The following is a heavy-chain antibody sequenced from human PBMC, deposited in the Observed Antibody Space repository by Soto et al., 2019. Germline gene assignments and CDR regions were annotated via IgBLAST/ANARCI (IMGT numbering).Heavy chain of an antibody. CDR1: GYTFTSYY. V-gene: IGHV1-46*01. D-gene: IGHD3-3*01. CDR3: ARDKGDVLRFVDWLPYLGNYYGMDV. CDR2: INPSGGST. J-gene: IGHJ6*02. Sequence: QVQLVQSGAEVKKPGASVKVSCKASGYTFTSYYMHWVRQAPGQGLEWMGIINPSGGSTSYAQKCQGRVTMNRDTATSTVYMELSSLRSEDTAVYYCARDKGDVLRFVDWLPYLGNYYGMDVWGQGTTVTVSS.